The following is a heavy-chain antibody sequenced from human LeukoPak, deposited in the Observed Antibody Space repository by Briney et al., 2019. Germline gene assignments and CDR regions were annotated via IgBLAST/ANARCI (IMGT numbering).Heavy chain of an antibody. CDR2: IYYSGST. J-gene: IGHJ4*02. CDR3: ARGPFLLDGDNGFDY. CDR1: AGSISSYY. Sequence: SETLSLTCTVSAGSISSYYWSWIRQPPGKGLEWVGYIYYSGSTNNNTSLKSRVTISVDTSKNQISLRLSSVTAADTAVYYCARGPFLLDGDNGFDYWGQGTLVTVSS. D-gene: IGHD3-9*01. V-gene: IGHV4-59*01.